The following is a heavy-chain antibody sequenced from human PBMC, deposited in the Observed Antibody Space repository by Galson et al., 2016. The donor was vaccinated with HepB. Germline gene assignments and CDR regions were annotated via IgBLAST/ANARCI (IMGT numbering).Heavy chain of an antibody. Sequence: ETLSLTCTVSGGSISGYYWSWIRQPPGKGLEWIGYIYYSGSTNYNPSLKSRLTISVDTSKNQFSLKLNSVTAADTAVYYCARRGAFYYYGMDVWGQGTTVTVSS. V-gene: IGHV4-59*08. CDR3: ARRGAFYYYGMDV. D-gene: IGHD1-26*01. J-gene: IGHJ6*02. CDR2: IYYSGST. CDR1: GGSISGYY.